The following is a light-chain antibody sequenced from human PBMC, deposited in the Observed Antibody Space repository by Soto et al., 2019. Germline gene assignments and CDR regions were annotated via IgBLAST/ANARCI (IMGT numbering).Light chain of an antibody. J-gene: IGLJ3*02. CDR2: TND. V-gene: IGLV1-44*01. Sequence: QSVLTQPPSASGTPGQRVTISCSGSTSNIGNNPVNWYQQLPGTAPKLLIFTNDQRPSGVPDRFSGSKSGTSASLAISGRRSEDEADYYCASWDDSLKALVFGGGTKLTVL. CDR3: ASWDDSLKALV. CDR1: TSNIGNNP.